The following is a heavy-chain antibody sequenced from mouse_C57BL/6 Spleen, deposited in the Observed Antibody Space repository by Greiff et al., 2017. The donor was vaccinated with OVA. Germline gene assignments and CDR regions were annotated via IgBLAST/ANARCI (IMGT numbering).Heavy chain of an antibody. J-gene: IGHJ2*01. CDR3: AIDYDDGGCDY. Sequence: QVQLQQSGAELVKPGASVKLSCKASGYTFTSYWMHWVKQRPGQGLEWIGMIHPNSGSTNYNEKFKSKATLTVDKSSSTAYMQLSSLTSEDSAVYYCAIDYDDGGCDYWGQGTTLTVSS. CDR1: GYTFTSYW. V-gene: IGHV1-64*01. D-gene: IGHD2-4*01. CDR2: IHPNSGST.